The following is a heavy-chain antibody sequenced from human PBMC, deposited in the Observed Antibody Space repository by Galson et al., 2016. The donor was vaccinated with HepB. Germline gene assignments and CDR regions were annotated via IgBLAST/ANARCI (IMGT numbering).Heavy chain of an antibody. CDR2: ISSHGRRT. Sequence: SLRLSCAASEFTFNNYLMHWVRQAPGKGLEYISAISSHGRRTYYADSVKGRFTISRDNSRSTLFLQMTSLRPEDTAVYYCGGAFSDDRLFRYWGQGTLVTVSP. D-gene: IGHD2-21*02. CDR3: GGAFSDDRLFRY. V-gene: IGHV3-64D*06. CDR1: EFTFNNYL. J-gene: IGHJ1*01.